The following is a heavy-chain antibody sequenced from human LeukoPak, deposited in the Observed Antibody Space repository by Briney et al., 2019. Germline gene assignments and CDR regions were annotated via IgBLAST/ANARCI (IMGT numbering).Heavy chain of an antibody. V-gene: IGHV4-59*01. CDR2: IYYSGTT. Sequence: KPSETLSLTCTVSGGSISSYYWSWIRQPPGKGLEWIGYIYYSGTTNYNPSLKSRVTISLDTSKNQFSLKLSSVTAADTAVYYCARLVVDTAMVKVGYWYLDLWGRGTLVTVSS. CDR3: ARLVVDTAMVKVGYWYLDL. J-gene: IGHJ2*01. D-gene: IGHD5-18*01. CDR1: GGSISSYY.